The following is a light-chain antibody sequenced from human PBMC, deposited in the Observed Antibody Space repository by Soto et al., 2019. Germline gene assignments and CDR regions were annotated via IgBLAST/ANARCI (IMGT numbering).Light chain of an antibody. CDR1: QAISNY. CDR3: QQSYGTPIT. V-gene: IGKV1-39*01. J-gene: IGKJ1*01. CDR2: GAT. Sequence: DIQMTQSPSSLSASVGDRVTITCRASQAISNYLNWYQQKPGEAPKLLIFGATTLQSGDPSRFSGSGYGTDFTLTITSLQPEDFATYYCQQSYGTPITFGQGTKVDIK.